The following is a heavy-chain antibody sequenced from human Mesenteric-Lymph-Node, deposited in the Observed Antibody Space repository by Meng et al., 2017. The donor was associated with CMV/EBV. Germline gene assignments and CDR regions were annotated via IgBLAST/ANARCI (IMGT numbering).Heavy chain of an antibody. J-gene: IGHJ4*02. V-gene: IGHV3-21*01. D-gene: IGHD3-10*01. CDR1: GFNFTNYT. CDR2: VTKSSKYI. CDR3: ARDPSPGDS. Sequence: LSLTCAASGFNFTNYTMNWVRQAPGKGLEWVSSVTKSSKYIYYADSVKGRFTISRDDANSSLYLQMNSLRGEDTAVYYCARDPSPGDSWGQGTLVTVSS.